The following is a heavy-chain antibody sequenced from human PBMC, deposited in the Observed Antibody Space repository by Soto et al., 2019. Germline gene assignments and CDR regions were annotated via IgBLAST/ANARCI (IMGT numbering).Heavy chain of an antibody. V-gene: IGHV3-66*01. CDR2: IYSGGST. D-gene: IGHD3-10*01. J-gene: IGHJ4*02. CDR3: ARSLWFGELFLNFDY. Sequence: GGSLRLSCAASGFTVSSNYMSWVRQAPGKGLEWVSVIYSGGSTYYADSVKGRFTISRDNSKNTLYLQMNSLRAEDTAVYYCARSLWFGELFLNFDYWGQGTLVTVSS. CDR1: GFTVSSNY.